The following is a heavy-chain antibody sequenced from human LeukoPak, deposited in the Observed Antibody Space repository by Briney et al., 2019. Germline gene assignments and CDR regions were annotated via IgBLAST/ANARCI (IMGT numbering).Heavy chain of an antibody. CDR2: IIPIFGTA. D-gene: IGHD3-22*01. V-gene: IGHV1-69*13. CDR1: GGTFSSYA. Sequence: ASVKVSCKASGGTFSSYAISWVRQAPGQGLEWMGGIIPIFGTANYAQKFQGRVTITADESTSTAYMELSSLRSEDTAVYYCARELYYYDSSGYGGAFDIWGQGTMVTVSS. J-gene: IGHJ3*02. CDR3: ARELYYYDSSGYGGAFDI.